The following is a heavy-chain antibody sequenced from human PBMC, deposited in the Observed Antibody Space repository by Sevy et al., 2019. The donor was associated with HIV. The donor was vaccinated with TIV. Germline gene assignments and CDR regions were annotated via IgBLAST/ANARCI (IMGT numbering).Heavy chain of an antibody. CDR3: ARVASPGIGLVVYAKLYYFDY. J-gene: IGHJ4*02. D-gene: IGHD2-8*01. V-gene: IGHV3-20*04. Sequence: GGSLRLSCAASGFTFDDYGMSWVRQAPGKGLEWVSGINWNGGSTGYADSVKGRFTSSRDNAKNSLYLQMNRLRAEDRGLYYCARVASPGIGLVVYAKLYYFDYWGQGTLVTVSS. CDR1: GFTFDDYG. CDR2: INWNGGST.